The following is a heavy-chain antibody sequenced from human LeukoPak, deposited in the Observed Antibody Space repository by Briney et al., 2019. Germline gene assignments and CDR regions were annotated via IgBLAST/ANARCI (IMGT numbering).Heavy chain of an antibody. CDR3: ARDCSSTSCYWWGFDY. D-gene: IGHD2-2*01. CDR2: IYSSGRS. Sequence: SETLSLTCTVSGGSISRYYWSWIRQPAGTGLEWIGRIYSSGRSNYNPSLKSRVTMSVDTSKNQFSLELSSVTAADTAVYYCARDCSSTSCYWWGFDYWGQRTLVTVSS. V-gene: IGHV4-4*07. CDR1: GGSISRYY. J-gene: IGHJ4*02.